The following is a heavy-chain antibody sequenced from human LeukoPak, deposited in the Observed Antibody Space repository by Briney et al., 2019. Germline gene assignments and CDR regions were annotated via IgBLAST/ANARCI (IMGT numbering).Heavy chain of an antibody. J-gene: IGHJ4*02. CDR3: ARDQGYYYDY. CDR2: IYYSGST. Sequence: SQTLSLTCTVSGDSISRYYWGWIRQPPGKGLEWIGSIYYSGSTYYNPSLKSRVTISVDTSKNQFSLKLSSVTAADTAVYYCARDQGYYYDYWGQGTLVTVSS. CDR1: GDSISRYY. V-gene: IGHV4-39*02. D-gene: IGHD6-13*01.